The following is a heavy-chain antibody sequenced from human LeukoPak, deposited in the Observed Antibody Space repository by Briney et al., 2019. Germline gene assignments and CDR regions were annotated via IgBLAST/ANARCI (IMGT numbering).Heavy chain of an antibody. D-gene: IGHD1-1*01. CDR2: IYYSGST. Sequence: PSETLSLTCTVSGGSISSYYWSWIRQPPGKGLEWIGYIYYSGSTNYNPSLKSRVTISVDTSKNQFSLKLSSVTAADTAVYYCAREERSLEVAFDIWGQGTMVTVSS. J-gene: IGHJ3*02. CDR1: GGSISSYY. V-gene: IGHV4-59*01. CDR3: AREERSLEVAFDI.